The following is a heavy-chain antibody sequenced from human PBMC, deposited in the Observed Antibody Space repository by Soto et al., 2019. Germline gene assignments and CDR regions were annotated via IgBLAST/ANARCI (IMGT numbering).Heavy chain of an antibody. J-gene: IGHJ1*01. CDR3: ASDLWGSYSFCS. V-gene: IGHV1-69*01. CDR2: IIPVFGTA. Sequence: QVQLVQSGAEVKKPGSSVKVSCKASGGVFRNYAINWVRQAPGQGLEWMGGIIPVFGTADYPQKFQGRVTITACEPTTTAYIEVTGLKTEDTAVYVWASDLWGSYSFCSWGQGTLVPVAS. D-gene: IGHD1-26*01. CDR1: GGVFRNYA.